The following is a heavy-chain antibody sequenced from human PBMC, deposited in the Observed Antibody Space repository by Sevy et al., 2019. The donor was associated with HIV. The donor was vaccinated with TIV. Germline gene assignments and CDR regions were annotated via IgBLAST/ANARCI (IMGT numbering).Heavy chain of an antibody. CDR2: ISYDGSNK. CDR3: ARDRGVSDIVVVDTTTNYYYYGMDV. Sequence: GGSLRLSCAASGFTFSSYAMHWVRQAPGKGLEWVAVISYDGSNKYYADSVKGRFTISRDNSKNTLYLQMNSLRAEDTAVYYCARDRGVSDIVVVDTTTNYYYYGMDVWGQGTTVTVSS. CDR1: GFTFSSYA. D-gene: IGHD2-2*01. V-gene: IGHV3-30*04. J-gene: IGHJ6*02.